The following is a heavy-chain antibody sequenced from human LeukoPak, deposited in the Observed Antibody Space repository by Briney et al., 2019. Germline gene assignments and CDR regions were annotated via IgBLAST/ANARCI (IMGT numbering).Heavy chain of an antibody. CDR3: ARDRGDYEGHWFDP. CDR2: IIPIFGTA. J-gene: IGHJ5*02. Sequence: SVKVSCKASGGTFSSYAISWVRQAPGQGLEWMGGIIPIFGTADYAQKFQGRVTITADESTSTAYMELSSLRSEDTAVYYCARDRGDYEGHWFDPWGQGTLVTVSS. D-gene: IGHD4-17*01. V-gene: IGHV1-69*13. CDR1: GGTFSSYA.